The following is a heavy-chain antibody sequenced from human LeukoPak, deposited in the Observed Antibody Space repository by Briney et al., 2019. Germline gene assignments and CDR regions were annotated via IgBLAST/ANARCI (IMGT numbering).Heavy chain of an antibody. CDR2: INPNSGGT. V-gene: IGHV1-2*02. D-gene: IGHD6-19*01. Sequence: GASVKVSCKASGYTFISYYMHWVRQAPGQGLEWMGWINPNSGGTNYAQKFQGRVTMTRDTSVSTAYMELSRLRSDDTAMYYCARGTLYSGWSYYFDYWGQGSQVTVSS. CDR1: GYTFISYY. CDR3: ARGTLYSGWSYYFDY. J-gene: IGHJ4*02.